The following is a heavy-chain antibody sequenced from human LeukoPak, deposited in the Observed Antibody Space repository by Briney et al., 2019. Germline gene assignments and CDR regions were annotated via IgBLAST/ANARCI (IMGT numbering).Heavy chain of an antibody. CDR1: GFTLNKYS. V-gene: IGHV3-23*03. CDR2: IATDGGSA. Sequence: GGALRLSCSASGFTLNKYSLGWVRQAPGGGAGGVSIIATDGGSAYYADSVKGRFTMSRDNSKNGLYLQMSSLRAEDTALYYCARCSGGTCYSFHYWGQGTLVTVSS. CDR3: ARCSGGTCYSFHY. J-gene: IGHJ4*02. D-gene: IGHD2-15*01.